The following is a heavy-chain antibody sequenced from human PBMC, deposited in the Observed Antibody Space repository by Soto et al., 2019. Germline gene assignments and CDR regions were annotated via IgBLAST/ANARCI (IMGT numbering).Heavy chain of an antibody. J-gene: IGHJ4*02. CDR2: IKNDGSEQ. D-gene: IGHD3-10*01. CDR3: SRENWFQDY. V-gene: IGHV3-7*03. CDR1: GFTFSVYY. Sequence: PXGSLKLSCSASGFTFSVYYMTWVRQAPGKGLEWVASIKNDGSEQYYVDSVKGRFTISRDNAKNSVYLQMNSLRAGDTALYYCSRENWFQDYWGQGTLVTVSS.